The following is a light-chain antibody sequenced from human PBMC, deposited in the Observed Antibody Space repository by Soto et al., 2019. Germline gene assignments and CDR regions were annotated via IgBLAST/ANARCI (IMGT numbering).Light chain of an antibody. CDR1: QSVSGSY. CDR2: GAS. J-gene: IGKJ1*01. V-gene: IGKV3D-15*01. Sequence: PGERVTLSCRASQSVSGSYLTWYQQKPGQAPGLLIYGASTRATGIPARFSGSGSGTEFTLTISSLQSEDFAIYYCHQYDNWPGAFGQGTKVDIK. CDR3: HQYDNWPGA.